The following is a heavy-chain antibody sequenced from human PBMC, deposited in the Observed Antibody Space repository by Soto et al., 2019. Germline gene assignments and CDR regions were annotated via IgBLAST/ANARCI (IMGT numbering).Heavy chain of an antibody. D-gene: IGHD1-1*01. V-gene: IGHV1-18*01. CDR2: ISAYNGNT. CDR3: ARSGGWSSVGWNEGPGAFDI. J-gene: IGHJ3*02. Sequence: ASVKVSCKASGYTFTSYGISWVRQAPGQGLEWMGWISAYNGNTNYAQKLQGRVTMTTDTSTSTAYMELRSLRSDDTAVYYCARSGGWSSVGWNEGPGAFDIWGQGTMVTVSS. CDR1: GYTFTSYG.